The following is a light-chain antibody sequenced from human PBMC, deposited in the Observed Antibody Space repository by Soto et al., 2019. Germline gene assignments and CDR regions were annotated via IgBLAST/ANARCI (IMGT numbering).Light chain of an antibody. CDR3: SSYTSSSTLV. V-gene: IGLV2-14*01. CDR1: SSDVGGYNY. Sequence: QSALTQPASGSGSPGQWITISCTGTSSDVGGYNYVSWYQQHPGKAPKLMIYDVSNRPSGVSNRFSGSKSGNTASLTISGLQAEDEADYYCSSYTSSSTLVFGGGTKLTVL. CDR2: DVS. J-gene: IGLJ2*01.